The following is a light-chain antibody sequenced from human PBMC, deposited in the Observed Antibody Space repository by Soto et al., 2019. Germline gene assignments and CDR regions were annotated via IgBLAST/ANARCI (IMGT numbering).Light chain of an antibody. CDR2: GNS. V-gene: IGLV1-40*01. CDR3: QSYDNSLSVYV. CDR1: SSNIGAHYD. Sequence: QSVLTQPPSVSGALGQRVTISCTGSSSNIGAHYDVHWYQQLPGTAPKLLIYGNSNRPSGVPDRFSGCNSGTSASLAITGLQAEDEADYYCQSYDNSLSVYVFGTGTKVTVL. J-gene: IGLJ1*01.